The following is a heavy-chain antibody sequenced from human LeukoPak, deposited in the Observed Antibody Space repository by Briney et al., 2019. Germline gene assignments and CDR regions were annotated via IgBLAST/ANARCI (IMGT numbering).Heavy chain of an antibody. V-gene: IGHV4-34*01. CDR1: GGSFSGYY. CDR3: ARGRTPGY. CDR2: INHSGST. J-gene: IGHJ4*02. Sequence: PSETLSLTCAAYGGSFSGYYWSWIRQPPGKGLEWIGEINHSGSTNYNPSLKSRVTISVDTSKNQFSLKLGSVTAAGTAVYYCARGRTPGYWGQGTLVTVSS. D-gene: IGHD1-14*01.